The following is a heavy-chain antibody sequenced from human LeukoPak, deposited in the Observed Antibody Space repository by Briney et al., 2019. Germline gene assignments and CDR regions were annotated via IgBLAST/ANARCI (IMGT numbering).Heavy chain of an antibody. V-gene: IGHV3-30-3*01. CDR2: ISYDGSNK. D-gene: IGHD3-9*01. CDR1: GFTFSSYA. J-gene: IGHJ6*02. Sequence: PGGSLRPSCAASGFTFSSYAMHWVRQAPGEGLEWVAVISYDGSNKYYADSVKGRFTISRDNSKNTLYLQMNSLRAEDTAVYYCARAHYDILTGSPLDVWGQGTTVTVSS. CDR3: ARAHYDILTGSPLDV.